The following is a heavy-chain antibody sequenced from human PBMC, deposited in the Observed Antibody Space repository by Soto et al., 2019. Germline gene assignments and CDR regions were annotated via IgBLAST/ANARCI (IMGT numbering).Heavy chain of an antibody. CDR1: GASIAGSSY. D-gene: IGHD2-8*02. J-gene: IGHJ4*02. CDR3: ARGMTPPGAPAWYYFDS. CDR2: FSLSGTT. V-gene: IGHV4-4*07. Sequence: QVQLQESGPGLMKPSETLSLTCSVSGASIAGSSYWSWIRQPAGKGLEWIGRFSLSGTTNYSPSLRSRVTMSADVSKNQLSLRLTSVTAADTALYYCARGMTPPGAPAWYYFDSWGQGTLVTVSS.